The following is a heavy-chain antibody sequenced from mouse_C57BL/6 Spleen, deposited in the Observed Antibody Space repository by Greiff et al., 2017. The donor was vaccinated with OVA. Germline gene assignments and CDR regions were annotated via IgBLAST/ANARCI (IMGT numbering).Heavy chain of an antibody. CDR3: ARNGDSSGYSLFAY. Sequence: QVQLQQPGAELVKPGASVKLSCKASGYTFTSYWMHWVKQRPGQGLEWIGMIHPNSGSTNYNEKFKSKATLTADKSSSTAYMQLSSLTSEDSAVYYCARNGDSSGYSLFAYWGQGTLVTVSA. J-gene: IGHJ3*01. CDR2: IHPNSGST. CDR1: GYTFTSYW. D-gene: IGHD3-2*02. V-gene: IGHV1-64*01.